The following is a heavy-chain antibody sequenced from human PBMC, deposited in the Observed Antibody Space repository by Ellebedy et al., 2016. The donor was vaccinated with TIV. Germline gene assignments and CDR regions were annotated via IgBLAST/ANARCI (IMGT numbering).Heavy chain of an antibody. CDR2: IQKHGGEK. CDR3: ARGGASSSWFWRN. Sequence: GESLKISCAASGFTFSGYWMTWVRQAPGKGLEWVANIQKHGGEKYYVDSVKGRFTISRDDPKNSLYLEMSSLTDDDTAVYYCARGGASSSWFWRNWGQGTRVTVSS. CDR1: GFTFSGYW. V-gene: IGHV3-7*03. D-gene: IGHD6-13*01. J-gene: IGHJ4*02.